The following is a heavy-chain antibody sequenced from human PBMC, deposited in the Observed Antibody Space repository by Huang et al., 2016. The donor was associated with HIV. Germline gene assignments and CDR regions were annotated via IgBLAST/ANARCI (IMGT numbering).Heavy chain of an antibody. Sequence: QLQLQESGPGLVKPSETLSLTCTVSGGSISSSSYYWGWLRQPPGKGLEWIGSIYYSGITYYNPYLKSRVTISVDTSKNQFSLKLSSVTAADTAVYYCARRGGRKLGEIDYWGQGTLVTVSS. CDR3: ARRGGRKLGEIDY. V-gene: IGHV4-39*01. CDR1: GGSISSSSYY. D-gene: IGHD2-15*01. J-gene: IGHJ4*02. CDR2: IYYSGIT.